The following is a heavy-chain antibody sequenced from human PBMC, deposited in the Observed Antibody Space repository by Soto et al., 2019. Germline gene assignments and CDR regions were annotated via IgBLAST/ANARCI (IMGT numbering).Heavy chain of an antibody. CDR2: INHSGST. Sequence: SETLSLTCAVYGGSFSGYHWIWIRQPPGKGLEWIGEINHSGSTNYNPSLKSRVTISVDTSKNQFSLKLSSVTAADTAVYCCAGNYYDSSGFLIGVYYFDYWGQGTLVTVSS. J-gene: IGHJ4*02. D-gene: IGHD3-22*01. CDR1: GGSFSGYH. V-gene: IGHV4-34*01. CDR3: AGNYYDSSGFLIGVYYFDY.